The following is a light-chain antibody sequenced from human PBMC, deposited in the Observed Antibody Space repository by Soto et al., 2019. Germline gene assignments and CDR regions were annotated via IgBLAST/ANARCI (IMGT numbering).Light chain of an antibody. Sequence: ETVMTQSPATLSVSPGERATLSCRASQSVSSNLAWYQQKPGQAPRLLIYGASTRATGIPARFSGSGSGTEFTLTISSLQSEDSAVYYCQQYTNWPPWTFGQGTKVEIK. CDR1: QSVSSN. CDR2: GAS. CDR3: QQYTNWPPWT. J-gene: IGKJ1*01. V-gene: IGKV3-15*01.